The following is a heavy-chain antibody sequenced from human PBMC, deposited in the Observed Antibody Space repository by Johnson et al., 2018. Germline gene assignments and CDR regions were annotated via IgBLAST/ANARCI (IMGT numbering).Heavy chain of an antibody. CDR1: GFTFSSYG. J-gene: IGHJ6*02. CDR3: AKVTTYYYGSGIRYYYGMDV. Sequence: QVQLVESGGGVVQPGRSLRLSCAASGFTFSSYGMHWVRQAPGKGLEWVAVISYDGSNKYYADSVKGRFTISRDNSKNTLYLQMNSLRAEDTAVYYCAKVTTYYYGSGIRYYYGMDVWGQGTTVTVSS. V-gene: IGHV3-30*18. CDR2: ISYDGSNK. D-gene: IGHD3-10*01.